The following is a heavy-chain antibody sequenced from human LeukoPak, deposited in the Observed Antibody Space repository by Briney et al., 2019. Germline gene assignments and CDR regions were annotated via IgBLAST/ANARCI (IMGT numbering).Heavy chain of an antibody. CDR2: IWYDGSNK. D-gene: IGHD6-19*01. CDR3: ARGAIAVAADGNNWFDP. Sequence: PGRSLRLSCAASGLTFSSYGMHWVRQAPGEGLEWVAVIWYDGSNKYYADSVKGRFTISRDNSKNTLYLQMNSLRAEDTAVYYCARGAIAVAADGNNWFDPWGQGTLVTVSS. CDR1: GLTFSSYG. J-gene: IGHJ5*02. V-gene: IGHV3-33*01.